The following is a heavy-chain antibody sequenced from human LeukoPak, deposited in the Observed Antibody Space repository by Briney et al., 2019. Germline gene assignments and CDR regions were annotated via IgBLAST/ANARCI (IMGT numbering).Heavy chain of an antibody. Sequence: SETLSLTCTASGGSISSYYWSWIRQPPGKGLEWIGRIYTSGSTNYNPSLKSRVTMSVDTSKNQFSLKLSSVTAADTAVYYCARRGGGDYEGDHLFDYWGQGTLVTVSS. J-gene: IGHJ4*02. CDR2: IYTSGST. D-gene: IGHD4-17*01. CDR3: ARRGGGDYEGDHLFDY. CDR1: GGSISSYY. V-gene: IGHV4-4*07.